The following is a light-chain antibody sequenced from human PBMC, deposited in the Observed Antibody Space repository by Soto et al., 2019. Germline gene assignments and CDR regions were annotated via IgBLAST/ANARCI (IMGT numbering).Light chain of an antibody. CDR3: MLYLPGDIYV. CDR2: STD. V-gene: IGLV8-61*01. J-gene: IGLJ1*01. CDR1: SGSVSTSHF. Sequence: QAVVTQEPSFSVSPGGTVTLTCGLNSGSVSTSHFPSWYQQTPGQTPRTLVYSTDTRSSGVPNRFSGSIFGSKAALTITGAQADDEGDFYCMLYLPGDIYVFGPGTKVTVL.